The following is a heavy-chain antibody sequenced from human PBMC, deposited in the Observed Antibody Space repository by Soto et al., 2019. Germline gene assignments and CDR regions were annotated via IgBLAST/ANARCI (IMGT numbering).Heavy chain of an antibody. J-gene: IGHJ3*02. CDR1: GFTFSSYA. CDR3: AKDLSFCGGDCYSLDAFDI. Sequence: VQLLESGGGLVQPGGSLRLSCAASGFTFSSYAMSWVRQAPGKGLEWVSAISGSGGSTYYADSVKGRFTISRDNSKNTLYLQMNSLRAEDTAVYYCAKDLSFCGGDCYSLDAFDIWGQGTMVTVSS. V-gene: IGHV3-23*01. CDR2: ISGSGGST. D-gene: IGHD2-21*01.